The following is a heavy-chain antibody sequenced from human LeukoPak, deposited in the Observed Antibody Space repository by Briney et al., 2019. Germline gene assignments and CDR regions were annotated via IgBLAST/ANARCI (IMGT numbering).Heavy chain of an antibody. J-gene: IGHJ6*03. CDR1: GGSISSSSYY. Sequence: PSETLSLTCTVSGGSISSSSYYWGWIRQPPGKGVEWIGSIYYSGSTYYNPSLKSRVTISVDTSKNQFSLKLSSVTAADTAVYYCARQGPLNYMDVWGKGTTVTVSS. CDR3: ARQGPLNYMDV. V-gene: IGHV4-39*01. CDR2: IYYSGST.